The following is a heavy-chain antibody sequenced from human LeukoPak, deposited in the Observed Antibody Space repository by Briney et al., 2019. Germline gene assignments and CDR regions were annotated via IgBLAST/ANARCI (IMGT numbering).Heavy chain of an antibody. CDR3: TREFCGSRAACAGGFYYDV. Sequence: GGSLRLSCAASGFTFSSYDFHWVRPAPGRGLEWVSAICVTGDTYYADSVQGRFTISRENAANSLYLQMHSLRAGDTALYYCTREFCGSRAACAGGFYYDVWGRGTLVTVSS. D-gene: IGHD2-15*01. V-gene: IGHV3-13*01. J-gene: IGHJ2*01. CDR2: ICVTGDT. CDR1: GFTFSSYD.